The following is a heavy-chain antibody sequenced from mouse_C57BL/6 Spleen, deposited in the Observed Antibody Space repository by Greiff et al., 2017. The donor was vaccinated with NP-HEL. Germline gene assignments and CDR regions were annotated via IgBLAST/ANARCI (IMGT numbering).Heavy chain of an antibody. Sequence: EVKVVESGGDLVKPGGSLKLSCAASGFTFSSYGMSWVRQTPDKRLEWVATISSGGSYTYYPDSVKGRFTISRDNAKNTLYLQMSSLKSEDTAMYYCARSRSYYDYDGGFAYWGQGTLVTVSA. CDR2: ISSGGSYT. V-gene: IGHV5-6*01. D-gene: IGHD2-4*01. J-gene: IGHJ3*01. CDR1: GFTFSSYG. CDR3: ARSRSYYDYDGGFAY.